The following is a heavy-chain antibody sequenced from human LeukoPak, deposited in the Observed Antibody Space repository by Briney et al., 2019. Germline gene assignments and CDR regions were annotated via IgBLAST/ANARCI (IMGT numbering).Heavy chain of an antibody. V-gene: IGHV3-48*04. Sequence: PGGSLRLSCAASGFTFSTYGMHWVRQAPGKGLEWVSYISSSAGSIDYADSVKGRFTISRDNAKNSLYLQMNSLRAEDMAVYYCARGDGYSYGFYYYYYMDVWGKGTTVTVSS. D-gene: IGHD5-18*01. CDR2: ISSSAGSI. CDR3: ARGDGYSYGFYYYYYMDV. CDR1: GFTFSTYG. J-gene: IGHJ6*03.